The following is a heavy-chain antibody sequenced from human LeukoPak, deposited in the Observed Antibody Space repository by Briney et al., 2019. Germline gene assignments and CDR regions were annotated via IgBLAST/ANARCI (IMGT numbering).Heavy chain of an antibody. J-gene: IGHJ3*02. CDR2: INHSGST. CDR1: GGSFSGYY. CDR3: ARGPSSEDAFDI. Sequence: TSETLSLTCAVYGGSFSGYYWSWIRQPPGKGLEWIGEINHSGSTNYNPSLKSRVTISVDTSKNQFSLKLSSVTAADTAVYYCARGPSSEDAFDIWGQGTMVTVSS. V-gene: IGHV4-34*01.